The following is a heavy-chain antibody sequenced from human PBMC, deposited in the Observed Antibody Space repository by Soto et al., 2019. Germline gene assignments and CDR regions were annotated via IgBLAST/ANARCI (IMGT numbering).Heavy chain of an antibody. V-gene: IGHV3-74*01. CDR1: GFTLSSYK. J-gene: IGHJ4*02. CDR2: ITNDGSIT. Sequence: GGSLRLSCVASGFTLSSYKMEWVRQVPGKGLVWISQITNDGSITKYAESVKGRFTISRDNAKNTLYLQMSSLGVEDTAVYYSIRDPPIDYWGQGTLVTVSS. CDR3: IRDPPIDY.